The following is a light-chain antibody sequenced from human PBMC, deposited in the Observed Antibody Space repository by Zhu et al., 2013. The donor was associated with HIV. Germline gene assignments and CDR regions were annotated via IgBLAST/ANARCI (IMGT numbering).Light chain of an antibody. V-gene: IGKV3-20*01. CDR1: QSVSSSF. CDR2: GTS. Sequence: EIVLTQSPATLSLSPGDRATLYCRASQSVSSSFLAWYQQKPGQAPRLLIHGTSNRASGSPDRFSGSGSGTDFTLTISRLEPEDFGVYYCHQYGGSVHSFGQGTNVEVK. J-gene: IGKJ2*03. CDR3: HQYGGSVHS.